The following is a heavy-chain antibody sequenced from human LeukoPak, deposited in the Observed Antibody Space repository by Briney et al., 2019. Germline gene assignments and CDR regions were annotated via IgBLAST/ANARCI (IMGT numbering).Heavy chain of an antibody. Sequence: PSETLSLTCTVSGGSITSISYYWDWIRQPPGKGLEWIGSIYYGGSTYYNPSLRSRLTISVDTSKSQFSLKLSSVTAADTAVYYCARRDTSKYYFDYWGQGTLVTVSS. J-gene: IGHJ4*02. CDR2: IYYGGST. D-gene: IGHD5-18*01. V-gene: IGHV4-39*01. CDR3: ARRDTSKYYFDY. CDR1: GGSITSISYY.